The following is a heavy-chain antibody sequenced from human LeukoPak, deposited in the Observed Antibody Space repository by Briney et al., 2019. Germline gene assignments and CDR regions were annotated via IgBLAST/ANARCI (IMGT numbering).Heavy chain of an antibody. J-gene: IGHJ5*02. CDR3: ARYVPSGSGRYWFGA. CDR1: GYTFTSYD. Sequence: ASVKVSCKASGYTFTSYDINWVRQATGQGLEWMGWMNPNSGNTGYAQKFQGRVTMTRNTSISTAYMELSSLRSEDTAVYYCARYVPSGSGRYWFGAWGQGALVTVCS. D-gene: IGHD3-10*01. CDR2: MNPNSGNT. V-gene: IGHV1-8*01.